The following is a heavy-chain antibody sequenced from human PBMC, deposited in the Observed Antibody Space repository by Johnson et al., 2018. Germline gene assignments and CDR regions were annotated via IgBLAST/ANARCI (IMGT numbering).Heavy chain of an antibody. CDR2: IIPIFGTA. V-gene: IGHV1-69*01. J-gene: IGHJ6*03. Sequence: QVQLVQSGAEVKKPGSSVKVSCKASGGTFSSYAISWVRQAPGQGLEWMGGIIPIFGTANYAQKFQGRGPITADESPSTAYMELSSLRSEATAVYYCARIASERYCSSTSCYPDYYYMDVWGKGTTVTVSS. CDR1: GGTFSSYA. CDR3: ARIASERYCSSTSCYPDYYYMDV. D-gene: IGHD2-2*01.